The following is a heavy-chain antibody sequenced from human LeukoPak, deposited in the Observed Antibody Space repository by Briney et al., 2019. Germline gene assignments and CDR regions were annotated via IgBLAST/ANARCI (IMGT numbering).Heavy chain of an antibody. J-gene: IGHJ4*02. CDR2: IYNGGTT. CDR3: ARVGRGWYSLHY. Sequence: SETLSLTCTVSGGSICDYYWTWVRQPPGKGLDWSGYIYNGGTTHYNPSPKSRATISVDTTYQSSLRLTSVTAADAAVYYCARVGRGWYSLHYWGQGTLVTVSS. V-gene: IGHV4-59*01. CDR1: GGSICDYY. D-gene: IGHD6-19*01.